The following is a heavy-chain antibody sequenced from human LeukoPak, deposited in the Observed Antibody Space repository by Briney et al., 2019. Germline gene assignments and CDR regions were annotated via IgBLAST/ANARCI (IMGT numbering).Heavy chain of an antibody. Sequence: SETLSLTCTVSGDSVSTYYWSWIRQPPGKGLEWIGNIYYNGSPNYNPSPKGRVTISIDRSKNQFSLKLSSVTAADTAVYFCARDRRAAGSIFDFWGQGTLVTVSS. CDR3: ARDRRAAGSIFDF. D-gene: IGHD6-13*01. V-gene: IGHV4-59*02. CDR2: IYYNGSP. CDR1: GDSVSTYY. J-gene: IGHJ4*02.